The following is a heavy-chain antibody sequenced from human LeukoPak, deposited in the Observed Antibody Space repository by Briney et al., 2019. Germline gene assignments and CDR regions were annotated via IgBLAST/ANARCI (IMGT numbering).Heavy chain of an antibody. J-gene: IGHJ5*02. D-gene: IGHD2-21*02. CDR1: GASISGPTSY. V-gene: IGHV4-39*01. Sequence: SETLSLTCTVSGASISGPTSYWGWIRQPPGKGLEWIASVYSGGSAYYNPSLKSRVIISVDTSNNKFSLRLTSVTAADTAMYYCARHESDTGFDPWGQGTLVTVSS. CDR3: ARHESDTGFDP. CDR2: VYSGGSA.